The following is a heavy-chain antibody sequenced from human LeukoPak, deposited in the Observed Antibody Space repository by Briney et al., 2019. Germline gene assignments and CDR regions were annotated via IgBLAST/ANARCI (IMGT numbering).Heavy chain of an antibody. Sequence: GRSLRLSCAASGFTFSSYGMHWVRQAPGKGLEWVAVISYDGSNKYYADSVKGRFTISRDNSKNTLYLQMNSLRAEDTAVYYCAKDLWGSSSWATQWGQGTPVTVSS. D-gene: IGHD6-13*01. J-gene: IGHJ4*02. CDR1: GFTFSSYG. CDR3: AKDLWGSSSWATQ. V-gene: IGHV3-30*18. CDR2: ISYDGSNK.